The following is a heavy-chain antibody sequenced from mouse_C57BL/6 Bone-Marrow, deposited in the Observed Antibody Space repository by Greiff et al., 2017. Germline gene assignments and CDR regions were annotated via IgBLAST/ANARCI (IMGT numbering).Heavy chain of an antibody. Sequence: VQLQQPGAELVRPGSSVKLSCKASGYTFTSYWMDWVKQRPGQGLEWIGNIYPSDSETHYNQKFKDKATLTVDKSSSTAYMQLSSLTSEDSAVYYCARGRIYYDYDDYAMDYWGQGTSVTVSS. D-gene: IGHD2-4*01. J-gene: IGHJ4*01. CDR1: GYTFTSYW. CDR2: IYPSDSET. CDR3: ARGRIYYDYDDYAMDY. V-gene: IGHV1-61*01.